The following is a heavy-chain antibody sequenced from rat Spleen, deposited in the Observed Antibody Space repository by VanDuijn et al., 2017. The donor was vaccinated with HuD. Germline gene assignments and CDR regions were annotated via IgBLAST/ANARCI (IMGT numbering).Heavy chain of an antibody. D-gene: IGHD1-12*02. CDR3: ARGYYDGTQGFAY. Sequence: EVRLQESGPGLVKPSQSLSLTCSVTDYSITSSYGWSWIRRFPGNKLEWMGYINGAGITNYNPSLKSRISITRDTSKNQFFLQVNSVTAEDTATYYCARGYYDGTQGFAYWGRGTLVTVSS. CDR1: DYSITSSYG. CDR2: INGAGIT. J-gene: IGHJ3*01. V-gene: IGHV3-3*01.